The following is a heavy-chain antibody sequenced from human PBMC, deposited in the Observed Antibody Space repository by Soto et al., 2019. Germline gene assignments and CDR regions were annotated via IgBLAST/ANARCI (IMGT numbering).Heavy chain of an antibody. CDR2: ISSSSSTI. J-gene: IGHJ6*02. Sequence: PGWSLRLSCAASGFTFISYSMNWVRQAPGKGLEWVSYISSSSSTIYYADSVKGRFTISRDNAKNSLYLQMNSLRDEDTAVYYCARDEERVVPAARDYYYYYGMDVWGQGTTVTVSS. CDR1: GFTFISYS. V-gene: IGHV3-48*02. CDR3: ARDEERVVPAARDYYYYYGMDV. D-gene: IGHD2-2*01.